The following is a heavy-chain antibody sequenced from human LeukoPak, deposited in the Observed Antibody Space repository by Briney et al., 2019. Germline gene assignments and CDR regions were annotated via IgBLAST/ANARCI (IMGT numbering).Heavy chain of an antibody. V-gene: IGHV1-18*01. D-gene: IGHD2-2*01. CDR3: ARALLDIVVVPADYYYYYGMDV. CDR1: GYTFTSYG. CDR2: ISAYNGNT. J-gene: IGHJ6*02. Sequence: ASVKVSCKASGYTFTSYGISWVRQAPGQGLEWMGWISAYNGNTNYAQKFQGRVTITADESTSTAYMELSSLRSEDTAVYYCARALLDIVVVPADYYYYYGMDVWGQGTTVTVSS.